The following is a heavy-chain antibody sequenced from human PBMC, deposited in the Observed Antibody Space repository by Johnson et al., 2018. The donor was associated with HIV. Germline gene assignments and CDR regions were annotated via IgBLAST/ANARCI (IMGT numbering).Heavy chain of an antibody. CDR2: IYRGGST. V-gene: IGHV3-66*02. D-gene: IGHD1-7*01. Sequence: VQLVESGGGLVQPGGSLRLSCAASGFTFSSYWMSWVRQAPGKGLEWVSVIYRGGSTYYADSVKGRFTISRDNSKNTLYLQMNSLRAEDTAVYYCARDSGTTRLSAFDIWGQGTMVTVSS. J-gene: IGHJ3*02. CDR3: ARDSGTTRLSAFDI. CDR1: GFTFSSYW.